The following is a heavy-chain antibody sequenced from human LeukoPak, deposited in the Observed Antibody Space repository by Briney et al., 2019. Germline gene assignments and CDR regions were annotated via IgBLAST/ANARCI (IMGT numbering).Heavy chain of an antibody. CDR1: GFTFSSYS. CDR3: AKDPRSGSYHNTYFDY. J-gene: IGHJ4*02. Sequence: GGSLRLSCAASGFTFSSYSMSWVRQAPGKGLEWVSAISGSGGSTYYADSVKGRFTISRDNSKNTLYLQMNSLRAEDTAVYYCAKDPRSGSYHNTYFDYWGQGTLVTVSS. CDR2: ISGSGGST. D-gene: IGHD3-10*01. V-gene: IGHV3-23*01.